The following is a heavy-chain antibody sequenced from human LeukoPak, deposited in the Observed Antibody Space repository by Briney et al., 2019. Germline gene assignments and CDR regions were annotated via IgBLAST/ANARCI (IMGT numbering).Heavy chain of an antibody. V-gene: IGHV5-51*01. CDR3: ARLWSGSYPPFDY. D-gene: IGHD1-26*01. J-gene: IGHJ4*02. Sequence: GESLEISCKGSGYSFTSYWIGWVRQVPGKGLEWMGIIYPGVSDTRYSPSFQGQVTISADKSISTAYLQWSSLKASDTAMYYCARLWSGSYPPFDYWGQGTLVTVSS. CDR1: GYSFTSYW. CDR2: IYPGVSDT.